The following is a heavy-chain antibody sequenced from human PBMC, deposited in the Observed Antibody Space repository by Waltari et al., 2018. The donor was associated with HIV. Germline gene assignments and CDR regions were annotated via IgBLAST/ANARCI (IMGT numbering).Heavy chain of an antibody. Sequence: QLQLQESGPGLVQPSETLSLTCTVSGGSIRRSSYYWAWTRQPPGKGLEWIGSVYYSGSTYYDPSLKSRVTISADTSKSQFSLKVSSVTAADTAVYYCVTYCGGDCYSGYYYGMDVWGKGTTVTVSS. D-gene: IGHD2-21*02. CDR2: VYYSGST. V-gene: IGHV4-39*01. CDR3: VTYCGGDCYSGYYYGMDV. CDR1: GGSIRRSSYY. J-gene: IGHJ6*04.